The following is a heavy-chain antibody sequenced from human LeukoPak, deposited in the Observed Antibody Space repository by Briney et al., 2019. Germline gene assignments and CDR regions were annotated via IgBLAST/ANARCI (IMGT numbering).Heavy chain of an antibody. Sequence: GGSLRLSCSASGFTFSDYWMIWVRQAPGKGLEWVGNIRQDDSEKNYVDSVKGRFTISRDNAKFSLYLQMNGLRAEDTAVYYCATDRKVGTWDPRFNYWGQGTLVTVSS. CDR1: GFTFSDYW. V-gene: IGHV3-7*01. CDR2: IRQDDSEK. D-gene: IGHD4-23*01. CDR3: ATDRKVGTWDPRFNY. J-gene: IGHJ4*02.